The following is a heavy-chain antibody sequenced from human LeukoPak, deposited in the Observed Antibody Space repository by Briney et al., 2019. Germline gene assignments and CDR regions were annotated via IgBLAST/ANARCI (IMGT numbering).Heavy chain of an antibody. V-gene: IGHV1-2*02. CDR3: ARDTALYDILTGHSSNYFDY. CDR2: INPNSGGT. Sequence: ASVKVSCKASGYTFTGYYIHWVRQAPGQGLEWMGWINPNSGGTNYAQKFQGRVTMTRDTSISTAYVDLSRLRSDDTAVYYCARDTALYDILTGHSSNYFDYWGQGTLVTVSS. J-gene: IGHJ4*02. CDR1: GYTFTGYY. D-gene: IGHD3-9*01.